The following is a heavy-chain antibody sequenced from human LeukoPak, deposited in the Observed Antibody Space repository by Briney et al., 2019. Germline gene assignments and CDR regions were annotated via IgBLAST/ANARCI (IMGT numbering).Heavy chain of an antibody. Sequence: GGSLRLSCAASGFTLSSYDMHWVRHATGKGLEWVSAIGTAGDTYYPGSVKGRFTISRENAKNSLYLQMNSLRAGDTAVYYCARGWVSGYFDLWGRGTLVTVSS. CDR1: GFTLSSYD. J-gene: IGHJ2*01. CDR3: ARGWVSGYFDL. D-gene: IGHD1-26*01. CDR2: IGTAGDT. V-gene: IGHV3-13*01.